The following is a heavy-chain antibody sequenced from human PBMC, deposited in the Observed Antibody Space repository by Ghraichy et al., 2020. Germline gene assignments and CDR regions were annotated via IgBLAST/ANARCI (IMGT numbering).Heavy chain of an antibody. CDR2: IKQDGSEK. Sequence: GSLRLSCAASGFTFSSYWMSWVRQAPGKGLEWVANIKQDGSEKYYVDSVKGRFTISRDNAKNSLYLQMNSLRAEDTAVYYCARVRHSSSSGFDYWGQGTLVTVSS. D-gene: IGHD6-6*01. CDR1: GFTFSSYW. CDR3: ARVRHSSSSGFDY. V-gene: IGHV3-7*01. J-gene: IGHJ4*02.